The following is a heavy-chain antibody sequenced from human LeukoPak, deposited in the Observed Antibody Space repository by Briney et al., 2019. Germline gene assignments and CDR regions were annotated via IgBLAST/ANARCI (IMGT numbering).Heavy chain of an antibody. CDR3: TRDSPGYGAYDFD. CDR1: GFTFRRYW. J-gene: IGHJ4*02. D-gene: IGHD5-12*01. V-gene: IGHV3-7*04. Sequence: HPGGSLRLSCAASGFTFRRYWMSWVRQAPGKGLEWVGNINEDESKVYYMDSVKGRFTISRDNAKNSLYLQMNSLRAEDTAVYYCTRDSPGYGAYDFDWGQGTLVTVSS. CDR2: INEDESKV.